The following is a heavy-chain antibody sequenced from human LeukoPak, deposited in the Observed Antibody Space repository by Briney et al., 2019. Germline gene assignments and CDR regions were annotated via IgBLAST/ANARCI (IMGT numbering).Heavy chain of an antibody. Sequence: GGSLRLSCAASGFTFSSYAMHWVRQAPGKGLEWVAVISHDGSNKYYADSVKGRFTISRDNSKNTLYLQMNSLRAEDTAVYYCARDTYYYDSSGYPHNWFDPWGQGTLVTVSS. D-gene: IGHD3-22*01. J-gene: IGHJ5*02. CDR2: ISHDGSNK. V-gene: IGHV3-30-3*01. CDR1: GFTFSSYA. CDR3: ARDTYYYDSSGYPHNWFDP.